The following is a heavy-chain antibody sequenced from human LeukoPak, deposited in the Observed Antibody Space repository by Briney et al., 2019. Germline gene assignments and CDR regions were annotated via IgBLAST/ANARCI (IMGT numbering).Heavy chain of an antibody. J-gene: IGHJ3*02. D-gene: IGHD3-22*01. CDR2: IYYSGST. V-gene: IGHV4-30-4*01. Sequence: SETLSLTCTVSGGSISSGDYYWSWIRQPPGKGLEWIGYIYYSGSTYYNPSLKSRVTISVDTSKNQFSLKLSSVTAADTAVYYCARAYYDSKPAFDIWGQGTMVTVSS. CDR3: ARAYYDSKPAFDI. CDR1: GGSISSGDYY.